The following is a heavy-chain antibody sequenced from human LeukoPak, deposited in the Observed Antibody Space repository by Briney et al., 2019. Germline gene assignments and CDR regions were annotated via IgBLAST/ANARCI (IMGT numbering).Heavy chain of an antibody. D-gene: IGHD6-19*01. J-gene: IGHJ4*02. CDR3: AREHYTSGWYIRD. Sequence: GSLRLSCAASGFTFSSYAMSWIRQPPGKGLEWIGYIYYSGSTNYNPSLKSRVTISIDTSKIQFSLKLTSVTAADTAVYYCAREHYTSGWYIRDWGQGTLVTVSS. CDR2: IYYSGST. CDR1: GFTFSSYA. V-gene: IGHV4-59*01.